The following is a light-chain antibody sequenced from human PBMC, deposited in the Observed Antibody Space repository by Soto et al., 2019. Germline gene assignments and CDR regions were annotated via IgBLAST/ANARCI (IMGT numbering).Light chain of an antibody. J-gene: IGKJ1*01. CDR2: GAS. CDR3: QQYGSSSWT. V-gene: IGKV3-20*01. CDR1: QSVSSTY. Sequence: VLTQSPGTLSLSPGDRGTLSCRASQSVSSTYLAWYQQKPGQAPRLLIYGASSRATGIPDRFSGSGSGTDFTLTISRLEPEDFAVYYCQQYGSSSWTFGQGTKVDIK.